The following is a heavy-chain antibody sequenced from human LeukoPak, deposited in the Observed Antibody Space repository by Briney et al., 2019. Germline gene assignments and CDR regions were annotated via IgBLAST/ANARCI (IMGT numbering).Heavy chain of an antibody. CDR3: ARDGPDSSGNLNYYYYCMDV. CDR1: GGTFSSYA. CDR2: IIPIFGTA. Sequence: SVKVSRKASGGTFSSYAISWVRQAPGQGLEWMGGIIPIFGTANYAQKFQGRVTITADKSTSTAYMELSSLRSEDTAVYYCARDGPDSSGNLNYYYYCMDVWGKGTTVTVSS. V-gene: IGHV1-69*06. D-gene: IGHD3-22*01. J-gene: IGHJ6*03.